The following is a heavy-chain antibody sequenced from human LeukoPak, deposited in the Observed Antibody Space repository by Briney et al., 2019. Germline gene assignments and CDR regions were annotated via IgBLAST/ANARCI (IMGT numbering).Heavy chain of an antibody. D-gene: IGHD3-3*01. CDR1: GGSISSSSSY. CDR2: IYYSGST. J-gene: IGHJ6*03. Sequence: PSETLSLTCTVSGGSISSSSSYWGWIRQPPGKGLEWIGSIYYSGSTYYNPSLKSRVTISVDTSKNQFSLKLSSVTAADTAVYYCARVSGGDDFWSFYYYYYMDVWGKGTTVTVSS. CDR3: ARVSGGDDFWSFYYYYYMDV. V-gene: IGHV4-39*07.